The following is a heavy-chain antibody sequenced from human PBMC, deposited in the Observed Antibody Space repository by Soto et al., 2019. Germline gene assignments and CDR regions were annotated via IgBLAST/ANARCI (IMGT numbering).Heavy chain of an antibody. D-gene: IGHD3-3*02. Sequence: PGGSLRLSCAASGFTFSNYWMHWVRQAPGKKLEYVSGISTHGGSTYYANSVKGRFTISRDNSRNTLYLQMGSLSAEDMAVYYCARHFRDAYTALAFWGQGTLVTVSS. CDR3: ARHFRDAYTALAF. CDR1: GFTFSNYW. V-gene: IGHV3-64*01. CDR2: ISTHGGST. J-gene: IGHJ4*02.